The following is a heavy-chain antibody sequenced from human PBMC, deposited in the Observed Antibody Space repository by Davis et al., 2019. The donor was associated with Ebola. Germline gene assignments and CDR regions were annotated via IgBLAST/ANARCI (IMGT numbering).Heavy chain of an antibody. V-gene: IGHV3-48*04. Sequence: GGSLRLSCAASGFTFSSYAMSWVRQAPGKGLEWISYISSVGSTIYYADSVKGRFTISRDNAKNSLSLQMNSLRAEDTAVYYCARAQWRRDAFDIWGQGTMVTVSS. D-gene: IGHD6-19*01. CDR1: GFTFSSYA. J-gene: IGHJ3*02. CDR3: ARAQWRRDAFDI. CDR2: ISSVGSTI.